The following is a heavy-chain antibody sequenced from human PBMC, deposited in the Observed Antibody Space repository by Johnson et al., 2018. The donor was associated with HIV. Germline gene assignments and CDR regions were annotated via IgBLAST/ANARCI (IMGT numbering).Heavy chain of an antibody. J-gene: IGHJ3*02. D-gene: IGHD3-3*01. CDR1: GMIFSNLW. CDR3: AKGGPVLQFLEWLPGRAFDI. CDR2: IRYDGSNK. V-gene: IGHV3-30*02. Sequence: QVHLVESGGGLVKPGGSLRISCEASGMIFSNLWFNWVRQAPGKGLEWVAFIRYDGSNKYYADSVKGLSTISRDNSKNTLYLQMNSLRAEDTAVYYCAKGGPVLQFLEWLPGRAFDIWGQGTMVTVSS.